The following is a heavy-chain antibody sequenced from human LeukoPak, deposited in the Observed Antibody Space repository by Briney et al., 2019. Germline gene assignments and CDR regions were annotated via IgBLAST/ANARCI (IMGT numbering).Heavy chain of an antibody. J-gene: IGHJ4*02. CDR1: GFTFSSYA. V-gene: IGHV3-30-3*01. D-gene: IGHD3-22*01. CDR2: ISYDGSNK. Sequence: PGGSLRLSCAASGFTFSSYAMHWVRQAPGKGLERVAVISYDGSNKYYADSVKGRFTISRDNSKNTLYLQMNSLRAEDTAVYYCAREDYYDSSGLLDYWGQGTLVTVSS. CDR3: AREDYYDSSGLLDY.